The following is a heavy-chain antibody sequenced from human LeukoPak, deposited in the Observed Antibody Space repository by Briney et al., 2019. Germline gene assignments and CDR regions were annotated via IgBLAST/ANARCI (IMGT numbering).Heavy chain of an antibody. V-gene: IGHV4-4*02. D-gene: IGHD2-2*01. CDR1: GGSISSSNW. CDR3: ARAFGYCSSTSCYGFLDY. J-gene: IGHJ4*02. Sequence: SETLSLTCAVSGGSISSSNWWSWVRQPPGKGLEWIGEIYHSGSTNYNPSLKSRVTISVDKSKNQFSLKLSSVTAADTAVYYCARAFGYCSSTSCYGFLDYWGQGTLVTVSS. CDR2: IYHSGST.